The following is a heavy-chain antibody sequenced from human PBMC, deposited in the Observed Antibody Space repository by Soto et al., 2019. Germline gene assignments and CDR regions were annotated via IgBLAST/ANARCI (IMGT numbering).Heavy chain of an antibody. CDR2: ISKDAAST. Sequence: EVQLLESGGGLVQPGGSLRLSCAASGFTFSDYAMNWVRQAPGKGLEWVSAISKDAASTYYADSVKGRFTISRDNSKNTLYLQLNSLRAEDTAVSYGSRALIGIHGMYVWGQGTTVTVSS. V-gene: IGHV3-23*01. J-gene: IGHJ6*02. CDR3: SRALIGIHGMYV. D-gene: IGHD1-26*01. CDR1: GFTFSDYA.